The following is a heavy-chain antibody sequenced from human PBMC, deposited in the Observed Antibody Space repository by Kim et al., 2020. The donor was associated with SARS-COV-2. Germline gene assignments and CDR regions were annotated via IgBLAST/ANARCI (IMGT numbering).Heavy chain of an antibody. V-gene: IGHV3-48*03. CDR1: GFTFSSYE. Sequence: GGSLRLSCAASGFTFSSYEMNWVRQAPGKGLEWVSYISSSGSTIYYADSVKGRFTISRDNAKNSLYLQMNSLRAEDTSVYYCASIYYDSSGYVTHYETENWFDPWGQGTLVTVSS. CDR3: ASIYYDSSGYVTHYETENWFDP. D-gene: IGHD3-22*01. J-gene: IGHJ5*02. CDR2: ISSSGSTI.